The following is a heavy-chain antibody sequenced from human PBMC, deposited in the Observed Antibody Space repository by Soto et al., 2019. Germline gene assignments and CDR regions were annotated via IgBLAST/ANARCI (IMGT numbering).Heavy chain of an antibody. Sequence: SQTLSLTCAISGDSVSSIDAAWNWIRQSPSRGLERLGRTYYRSKWYNDYAISVRGRVTISPDTSKNQFSLQLHSVTPEDAAVYCCASQHSRTWRSMDVWGQGTTVTV. V-gene: IGHV6-1*01. CDR2: TYYRSKWYN. D-gene: IGHD2-2*01. J-gene: IGHJ6*02. CDR1: GDSVSSIDAA. CDR3: ASQHSRTWRSMDV.